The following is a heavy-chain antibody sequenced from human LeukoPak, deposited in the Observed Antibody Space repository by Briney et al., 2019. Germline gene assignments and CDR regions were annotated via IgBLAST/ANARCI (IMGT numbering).Heavy chain of an antibody. CDR1: GGSFSGYY. CDR2: INHSGST. V-gene: IGHV4-34*01. CDR3: ATRYSSSSGPHYYYYMDV. J-gene: IGHJ6*03. D-gene: IGHD6-6*01. Sequence: PSETLSLTCAVSGGSFSGYYWSWIRQPPGKGLEWIGEINHSGSTNYNPSLKSRVTISVDTSKNQFSLKLSSVTAADTAVYYCATRYSSSSGPHYYYYMDVWGKGTTVTVSS.